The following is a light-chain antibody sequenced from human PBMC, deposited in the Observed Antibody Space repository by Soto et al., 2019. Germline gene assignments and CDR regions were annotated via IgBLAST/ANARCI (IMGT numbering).Light chain of an antibody. CDR1: SGHSNYA. Sequence: QPVLTQSPSASASLGASVKLTCTLSSGHSNYAIAWHQQQPQKGPRYLMKVNRDGSHNKGVGIPDRFSGSISGAERYLTISSLQPEDEADYYCQTWGTGIVVFGGGTQLTVL. CDR2: VNRDGSH. J-gene: IGLJ2*01. CDR3: QTWGTGIVV. V-gene: IGLV4-69*01.